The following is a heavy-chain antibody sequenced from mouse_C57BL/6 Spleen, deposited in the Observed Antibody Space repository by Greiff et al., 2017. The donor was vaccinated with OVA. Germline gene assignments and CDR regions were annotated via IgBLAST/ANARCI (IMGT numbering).Heavy chain of an antibody. CDR3: AKEGDYEGFDY. V-gene: IGHV2-5*01. Sequence: QVQLKQSGPGLVQPSQSLSITCTVSGFSLTSYGVHWVRQSPGKGLEWLGVIWRGGSTDYNAALMSRLSITKDNSKSQVFFKMNSLQADDTAIYDCAKEGDYEGFDYWGQGTSLTVSS. CDR2: IWRGGST. D-gene: IGHD2-4*01. CDR1: GFSLTSYG. J-gene: IGHJ2*02.